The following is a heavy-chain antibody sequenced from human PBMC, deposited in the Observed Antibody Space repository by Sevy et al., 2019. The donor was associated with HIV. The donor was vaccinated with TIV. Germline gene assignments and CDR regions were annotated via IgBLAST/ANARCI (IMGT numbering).Heavy chain of an antibody. Sequence: GGSLRLSCAASGLTFSSYGMHWVRQAPGKGLEWVAVISYDGSNKYYADSVKGRFTISRDNSKNTLYLQMNSLRAEDTAVYYCAKDRATAVAGNYYYGMDVWGQGTTVTVSS. D-gene: IGHD6-19*01. J-gene: IGHJ6*02. V-gene: IGHV3-30*18. CDR2: ISYDGSNK. CDR1: GLTFSSYG. CDR3: AKDRATAVAGNYYYGMDV.